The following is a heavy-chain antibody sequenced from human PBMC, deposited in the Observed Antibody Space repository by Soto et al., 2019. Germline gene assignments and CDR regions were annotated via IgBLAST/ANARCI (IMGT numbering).Heavy chain of an antibody. D-gene: IGHD3-10*01. Sequence: SETLSLTCTVSGGSISSYYWSWIRQPPGKGLEWIGYIYYSGSTNYNPSLKSRVTISVDTSKNQFSLKLSSVTAADTAVYYCARTYYYGSGSYSYYYMAVWGKGTTVTVSS. J-gene: IGHJ6*03. V-gene: IGHV4-59*01. CDR2: IYYSGST. CDR3: ARTYYYGSGSYSYYYMAV. CDR1: GGSISSYY.